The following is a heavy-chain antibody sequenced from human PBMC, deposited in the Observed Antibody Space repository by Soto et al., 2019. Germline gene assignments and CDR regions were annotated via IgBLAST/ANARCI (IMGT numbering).Heavy chain of an antibody. CDR1: GFTFSSYE. CDR3: TRDPSSGRRDWYFDL. Sequence: EVQLVESGGGLVQPGGSLRLSCAASGFTFSSYEMNWVRQAPGKGLEWVSYISSSGTTIYYADSVKGQFTISRDNAKNSLYLQMNSLRAEDTAVYYCTRDPSSGRRDWYFDLWGRGTLVTVSS. CDR2: ISSSGTTI. J-gene: IGHJ2*01. D-gene: IGHD3-22*01. V-gene: IGHV3-48*03.